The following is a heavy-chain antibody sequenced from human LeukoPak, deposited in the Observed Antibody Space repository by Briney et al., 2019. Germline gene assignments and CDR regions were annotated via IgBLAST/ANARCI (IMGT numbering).Heavy chain of an antibody. CDR2: IKPDGIDK. J-gene: IGHJ3*02. CDR3: ATISAQTFDI. V-gene: IGHV3-7*01. CDR1: GFTLRNHW. Sequence: HSGGSLRRSCVGSGFTLRNHWVNWVRQSPRKGLEWVANIKPDGIDKYYVDSARGRFTVSRDNAKNSAFLQMNSLRAEDTAIYYCATISAQTFDIWGQGTLVSASS. D-gene: IGHD4/OR15-4a*01.